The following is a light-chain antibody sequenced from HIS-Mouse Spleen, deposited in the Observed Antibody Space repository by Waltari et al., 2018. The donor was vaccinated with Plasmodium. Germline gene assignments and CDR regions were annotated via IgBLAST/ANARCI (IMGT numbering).Light chain of an antibody. J-gene: IGLJ2*01. CDR1: ALPKQY. V-gene: IGLV3-25*03. CDR3: QSADSSGTYVV. CDR2: KDR. Sequence: SYELTQPPSVSVSPGQTARITCSGDALPKQYAYWYQQKPGQAPVPVIYKDRERPSGIPGRFSGSSSGTTVTLTISGVQADDEADYYCQSADSSGTYVVFGGGTKLTVL.